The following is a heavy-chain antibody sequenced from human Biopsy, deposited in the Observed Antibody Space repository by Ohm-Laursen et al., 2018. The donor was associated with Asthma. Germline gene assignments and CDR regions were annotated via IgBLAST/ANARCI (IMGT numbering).Heavy chain of an antibody. Sequence: SLRLSCTASGFNFTTYAIAWIRQAPGRGLEWISAISGSGRSAYYADSVKGQFTISGVNAKNTVYLQMNSLRAEDTAVYYCARTFHFWSPYHAEHYQLWGQGTLVTVSS. CDR1: GFNFTTYA. D-gene: IGHD3-3*02. V-gene: IGHV3-23*01. CDR3: ARTFHFWSPYHAEHYQL. CDR2: ISGSGRSA. J-gene: IGHJ1*01.